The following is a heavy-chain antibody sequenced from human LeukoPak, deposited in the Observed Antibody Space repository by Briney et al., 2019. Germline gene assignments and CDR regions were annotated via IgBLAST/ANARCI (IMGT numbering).Heavy chain of an antibody. CDR1: GGSFSGYY. D-gene: IGHD3-10*01. Sequence: SETLSLTCAVYGGSFSGYYWSWIRQPPGQGLEWIGEINHSGSTNYNPSLKSRVTISVDTSKNQFSLKLSSVTAADTAVYYCATTSDRIINAFDYWGQGTLVTVSS. CDR2: INHSGST. V-gene: IGHV4-34*01. CDR3: ATTSDRIINAFDY. J-gene: IGHJ4*02.